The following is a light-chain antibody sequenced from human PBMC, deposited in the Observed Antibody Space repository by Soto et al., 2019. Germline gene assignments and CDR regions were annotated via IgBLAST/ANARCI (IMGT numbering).Light chain of an antibody. CDR3: SSFTPSSTLEV. J-gene: IGLJ3*02. Sequence: QSVLTQPASVSGSPGQSITISCTGTSSDVGGYHYVSWYQPHPGKAPKLMIYEVSNRPSGVSNPFSGSKSGNTAALTITGLQAEDEADYYCSSFTPSSTLEVFGGGTKLTVL. V-gene: IGLV2-14*01. CDR2: EVS. CDR1: SSDVGGYHY.